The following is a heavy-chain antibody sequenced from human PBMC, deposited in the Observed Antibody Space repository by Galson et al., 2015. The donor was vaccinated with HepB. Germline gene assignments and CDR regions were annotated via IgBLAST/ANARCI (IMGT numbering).Heavy chain of an antibody. J-gene: IGHJ4*02. V-gene: IGHV3-30*18. CDR2: ISYDGSNK. D-gene: IGHD1-26*01. CDR1: GFTFSSYG. Sequence: SLRLSCAASGFTFSSYGMHWVRQAPGKGLEWVAVISYDGSNKYYADSVKGRFTISRDNSKNTLYLQMNSLRAEDTAVYYCAKLEYSGSYDFDYWGQGTLVTVSS. CDR3: AKLEYSGSYDFDY.